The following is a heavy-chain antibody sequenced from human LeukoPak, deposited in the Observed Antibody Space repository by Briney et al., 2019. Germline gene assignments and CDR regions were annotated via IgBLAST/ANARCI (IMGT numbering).Heavy chain of an antibody. J-gene: IGHJ4*02. Sequence: PGRSPRLSCAASGFTFSSYGMHWVRQAPGKGLEWVAVISYDGSNKYYADSVKGRFTISRDNSKNTLYLQMNSLRAGDTAVYYCAKDPTTVTTFLDYWGQGTLVTVSS. CDR1: GFTFSSYG. CDR2: ISYDGSNK. CDR3: AKDPTTVTTFLDY. V-gene: IGHV3-30*18. D-gene: IGHD4-17*01.